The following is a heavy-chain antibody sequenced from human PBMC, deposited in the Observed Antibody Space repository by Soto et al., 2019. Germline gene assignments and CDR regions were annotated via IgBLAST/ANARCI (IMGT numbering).Heavy chain of an antibody. D-gene: IGHD2-2*01. CDR1: GGSFSGYY. V-gene: IGHV4-34*01. J-gene: IGHJ6*02. CDR2: INHSGRT. Sequence: TSETLSLTCAVYGGSFSGYYWSWIRQPPGKGLEWIGEINHSGRTNYNPSLKSRVTISVDTSKNQFSLKLSSVTAADTAVYYYGRGAYCSSPSCYFSESGMDVWGQGTTVT. CDR3: GRGAYCSSPSCYFSESGMDV.